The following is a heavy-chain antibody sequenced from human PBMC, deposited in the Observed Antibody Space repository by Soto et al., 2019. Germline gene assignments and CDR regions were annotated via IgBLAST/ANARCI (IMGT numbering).Heavy chain of an antibody. CDR3: AREEGYCKGGPCYRGAFDF. CDR2: IGNSNNPT. J-gene: IGHJ3*01. V-gene: IGHV3-21*02. D-gene: IGHD2-15*01. CDR1: GFTFSDYS. Sequence: EVQLVESGGGLVKPGGSPRLSCAASGFTFSDYSMLWVRQAPGKGLEWLAFIGNSNNPTFYADSVRGRFTISSDNPKTSVYLEMNSLREEDTAVYFCAREEGYCKGGPCYRGAFDFWGQGTIVTVSS.